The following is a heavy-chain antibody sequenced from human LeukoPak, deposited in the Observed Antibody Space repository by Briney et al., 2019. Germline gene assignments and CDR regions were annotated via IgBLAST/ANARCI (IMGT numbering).Heavy chain of an antibody. D-gene: IGHD3-22*01. J-gene: IGHJ4*02. CDR1: GGSISSYY. CDR2: IYYSGST. V-gene: IGHV4-59*08. Sequence: SETLSLTCTVSGGSISSYYWSWIRQPPGKGLEWIGYIYYSGSTNYNPSLKSRVTISVDTSKNQFSLKLSSVTAADTAVYYCARHRYYYDSSGYYYVDYFDYWGQGTLVTVSS. CDR3: ARHRYYYDSSGYYYVDYFDY.